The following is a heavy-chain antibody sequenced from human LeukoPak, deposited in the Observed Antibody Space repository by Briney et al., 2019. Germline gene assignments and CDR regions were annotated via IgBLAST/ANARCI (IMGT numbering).Heavy chain of an antibody. J-gene: IGHJ6*03. D-gene: IGHD5-18*01. V-gene: IGHV3-20*04. CDR2: INWNGGST. CDR3: ARGGKAMVTLSYYYYYMDV. CDR1: GFTFDTYA. Sequence: GGSLRLSCAASGFTFDTYAMSWVRQAPGRGLEWVSGINWNGGSTAYADSVKGRFTISRDNAKNSLYLQMNSLRAEDTALYYCARGGKAMVTLSYYYYYMDVWGKGTTVTVSS.